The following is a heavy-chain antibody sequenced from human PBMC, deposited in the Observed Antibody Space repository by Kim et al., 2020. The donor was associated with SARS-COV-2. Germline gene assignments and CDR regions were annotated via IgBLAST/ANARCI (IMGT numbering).Heavy chain of an antibody. CDR3: ARGSHKSAWY. D-gene: IGHD3-10*01. CDR2: TYYRSKWYT. CDR1: GDSVSSDSTA. J-gene: IGHJ4*02. Sequence: SQTLSLTCAIFGDSVSSDSTAWSWIRQSPSRGLEWLARTYYRSKWYTNYAVSVKSRTIIYADTSKNQFSLHLNSVTPEDTAIYYCARGSHKSAWYWGQGTPVTVSS. V-gene: IGHV6-1*01.